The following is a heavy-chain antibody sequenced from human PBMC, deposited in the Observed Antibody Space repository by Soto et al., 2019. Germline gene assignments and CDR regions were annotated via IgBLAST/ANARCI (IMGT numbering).Heavy chain of an antibody. J-gene: IGHJ4*02. CDR2: IIPILGIA. CDR3: ARSPRLDVYNYFDY. D-gene: IGHD1-1*01. CDR1: GGTFSSYT. V-gene: IGHV1-69*02. Sequence: QVQLVQSGAEVKKPGSSVKVSCKASGGTFSSYTISWERQAPGQGLEWMGRIIPILGIANYAQKFQGRVTITADKSTSTTYMELSIQRSADTDVYYWARSPRLDVYNYFDYWGKGTRDTVSS.